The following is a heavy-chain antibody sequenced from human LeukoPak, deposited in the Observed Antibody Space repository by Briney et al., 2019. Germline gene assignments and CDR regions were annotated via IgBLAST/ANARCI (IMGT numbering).Heavy chain of an antibody. CDR1: GFTFSSYA. D-gene: IGHD6-19*01. Sequence: GGSLRLSCAASGFTFSSYAMSGVRQAPGKGLEWVSAISGSGGSTYYADSVKGRFTISRDNSKNTLYLQMNSLRDEDTAEYCCTKSFVAYRSGWYYFDYWGQGTMVTVSS. CDR2: ISGSGGST. V-gene: IGHV3-23*01. CDR3: TKSFVAYRSGWYYFDY. J-gene: IGHJ4*02.